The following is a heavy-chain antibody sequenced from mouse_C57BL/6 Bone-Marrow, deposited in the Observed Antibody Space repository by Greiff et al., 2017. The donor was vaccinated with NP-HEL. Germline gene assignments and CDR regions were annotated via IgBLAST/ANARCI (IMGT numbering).Heavy chain of an antibody. V-gene: IGHV14-4*01. CDR2: IDPENGDT. CDR1: GFNIKDDY. D-gene: IGHD1-1*01. Sequence: VQLQQSGAELVRPGASVKLSCTASGFNIKDDYMHWVKHRPEQGLEWIGWIDPENGDTEYASKFQGKATITADTSSNTAYLQLSSLTSEDTAVYYCTTGKFYYYGSGDYWGQGTTLTVSS. CDR3: TTGKFYYYGSGDY. J-gene: IGHJ2*01.